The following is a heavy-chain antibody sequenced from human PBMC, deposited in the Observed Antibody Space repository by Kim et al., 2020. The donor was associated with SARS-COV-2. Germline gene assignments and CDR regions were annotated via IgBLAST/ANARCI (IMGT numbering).Heavy chain of an antibody. CDR2: ITRGGDYT. CDR1: GFTFSTYA. J-gene: IGHJ3*01. V-gene: IGHV3-23*01. D-gene: IGHD3-16*01. CDR3: AKYSSHWGTAVIDS. Sequence: GGSLRLSCAASGFTFSTYAMSWVRQTPGKGLEWLSAITRGGDYTHYADSVKGRFTFSRDNSKNTLYLQMNSLRAEDTAVYYCAKYSSHWGTAVIDSWGQGTVVTVSS.